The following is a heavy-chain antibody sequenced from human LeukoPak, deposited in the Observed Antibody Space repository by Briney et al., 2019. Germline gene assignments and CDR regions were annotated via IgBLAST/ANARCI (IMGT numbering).Heavy chain of an antibody. CDR1: GGSFSGYY. CDR2: INHSGST. Sequence: SEALSLTCAVYGGSFSGYYWSWIRQPPGKGLEWIGEINHSGSTNYNPSLKSRVTISVDTSKNQFSLKLSSVTAADTAVYYCARFLRGATNALEIWGQGTMVTVSS. J-gene: IGHJ3*02. D-gene: IGHD1-26*01. V-gene: IGHV4-34*01. CDR3: ARFLRGATNALEI.